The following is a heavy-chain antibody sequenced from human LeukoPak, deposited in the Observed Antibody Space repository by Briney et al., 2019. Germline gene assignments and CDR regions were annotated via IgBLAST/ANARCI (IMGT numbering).Heavy chain of an antibody. CDR2: ISSRSTYI. D-gene: IGHD6-19*01. CDR1: GFTFSSYA. CDR3: ARAPRLAVAGTEFDY. Sequence: PGGSLRLSCAASGFTFSSYAMSWVRQAPGKGLEWVSSISSRSTYIYYADSVKGRFTISRDNAKNSLYLQMNSLRAEDTAVYYCARAPRLAVAGTEFDYWGQGTLVTVSS. V-gene: IGHV3-21*01. J-gene: IGHJ4*02.